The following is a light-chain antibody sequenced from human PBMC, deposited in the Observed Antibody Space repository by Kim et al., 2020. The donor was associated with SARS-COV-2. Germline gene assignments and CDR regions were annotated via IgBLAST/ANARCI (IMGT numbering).Light chain of an antibody. J-gene: IGKJ4*01. CDR2: AAS. V-gene: IGKV1-39*01. CDR3: QQRHTAPLLT. CDR1: QSINAY. Sequence: DIQMTQSPSSLAASVGDRVTITCRASQSINAYLNWYQQKPGKAPKLLIYAASTLQSGVPSRFSGSGSGTDFTLTINSLQTEDFATYYCQQRHTAPLLTFGGGTKVDIK.